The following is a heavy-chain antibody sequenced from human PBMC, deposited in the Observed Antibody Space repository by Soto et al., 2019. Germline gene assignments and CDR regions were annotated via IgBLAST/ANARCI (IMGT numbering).Heavy chain of an antibody. CDR3: AREAGDCSSTSCSPFDY. CDR2: MNPNSGNT. V-gene: IGHV1-8*01. CDR1: GYTFTSYD. J-gene: IGHJ4*02. Sequence: ASVKVSCKASGYTFTSYDINWVRQATGQGLEWMGWMNPNSGNTGYAQKFQGRVTMTRNTSISTAYMELRSLRSEDTAVYYCAREAGDCSSTSCSPFDYWGQGTLVTVSS. D-gene: IGHD2-2*01.